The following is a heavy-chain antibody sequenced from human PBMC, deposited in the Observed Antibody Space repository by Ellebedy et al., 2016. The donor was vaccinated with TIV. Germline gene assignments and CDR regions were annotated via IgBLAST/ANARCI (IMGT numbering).Heavy chain of an antibody. CDR3: SRCMLYSGIAADYYYGMDV. D-gene: IGHD2-8*01. Sequence: GESLKISXAASGFPFSSYWMSWVRQAPGKGLEWVANIKQDGSEKYYVDSVKGRFTISRDNAKNSLYLQMNSLRAEDTAVYYCSRCMLYSGIAADYYYGMDVWGQGTTVTVSS. CDR2: IKQDGSEK. CDR1: GFPFSSYW. J-gene: IGHJ6*02. V-gene: IGHV3-7*03.